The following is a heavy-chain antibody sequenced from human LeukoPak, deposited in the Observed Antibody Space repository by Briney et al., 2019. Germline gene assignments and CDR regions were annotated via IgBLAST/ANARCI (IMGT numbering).Heavy chain of an antibody. D-gene: IGHD3-22*01. CDR2: IRYDGLKK. CDR1: GFNFKSYG. J-gene: IGHJ5*01. Sequence: PGGSLRLSCAASGFNFKSYGINWVRQTPGKGLEWVAFIRYDGLKKYYADSVKGRFTISRDNSKDTVYLEMKNLRPEDTSVYHCARGGLQYYYDGSGQWPHFHPWGQGNL. CDR3: ARGGLQYYYDGSGQWPHFHP. V-gene: IGHV3-30*02.